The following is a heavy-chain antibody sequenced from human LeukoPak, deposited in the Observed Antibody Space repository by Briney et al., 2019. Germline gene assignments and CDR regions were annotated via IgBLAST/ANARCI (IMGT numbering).Heavy chain of an antibody. CDR2: IHHTGST. Sequence: SETLSLTCSVSGGYFSGYYWSWIRQSPEEGLEWIGEIHHTGSTSYNPSLNSRVTISVDTSKNQFSLNLTSVTAADTAVYYCANLWFGEFWYKWGQGTLVTVSS. CDR3: ANLWFGEFWYK. J-gene: IGHJ4*02. V-gene: IGHV4-34*01. CDR1: GGYFSGYY. D-gene: IGHD3-10*01.